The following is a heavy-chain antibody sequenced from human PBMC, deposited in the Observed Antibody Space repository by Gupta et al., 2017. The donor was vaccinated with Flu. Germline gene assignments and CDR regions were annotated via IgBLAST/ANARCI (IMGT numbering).Heavy chain of an antibody. Sequence: EVQVLESGGGLVQPGGSLKLSCEASGFTFSTHAMTWVRQAPGKGPEWVSTITSSGFTTYYADSVKGRFTISRDNSKNTLYLQMNSLGAEDTAVYFCAKGTSDGDSLNIHYWGQGTLVTVSS. V-gene: IGHV3-23*01. J-gene: IGHJ4*02. D-gene: IGHD4-17*01. CDR2: ITSSGFTT. CDR1: GFTFSTHA. CDR3: AKGTSDGDSLNIHY.